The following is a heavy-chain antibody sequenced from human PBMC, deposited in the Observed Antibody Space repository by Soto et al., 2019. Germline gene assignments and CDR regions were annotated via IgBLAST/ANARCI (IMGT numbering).Heavy chain of an antibody. J-gene: IGHJ5*02. CDR3: ARGVGYFDWLLPGNWFDP. CDR1: GGSFSGYY. D-gene: IGHD3-9*01. CDR2: INHRGST. V-gene: IGHV4-34*01. Sequence: AQLQQWGAGLLKPSETLSLTCAVYGGSFSGYYWSWIRQPPGKGLEWIGEINHRGSTNYNPSLKSRVTISVDTSKNQFSLKLSSVTAADTAVYYCARGVGYFDWLLPGNWFDPWGQGTLVTVSS.